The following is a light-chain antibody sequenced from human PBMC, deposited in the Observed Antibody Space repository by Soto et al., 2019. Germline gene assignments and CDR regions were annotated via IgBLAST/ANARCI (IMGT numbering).Light chain of an antibody. V-gene: IGLV1-47*02. CDR3: TAWDDSLSGRV. J-gene: IGLJ2*01. Sequence: QSVLTQPPSASGSPGQGVTISCSGSTSNIGSNYVYWYQQVPGMAPKLLIYSNNLRPSGVPDRFSGSRSGTSASLVISGLRPEDEADYYCTAWDDSLSGRVFGGGTQLTVL. CDR1: TSNIGSNY. CDR2: SNN.